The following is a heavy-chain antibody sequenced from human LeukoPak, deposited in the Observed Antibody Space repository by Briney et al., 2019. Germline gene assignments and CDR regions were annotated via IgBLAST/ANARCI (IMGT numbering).Heavy chain of an antibody. J-gene: IGHJ3*02. CDR3: ARGLGDGFDI. D-gene: IGHD7-27*01. CDR1: GFTFRSYD. CDR2: IGTAGDQ. V-gene: IGHV3-13*05. Sequence: GGSLRLSCAASGFTFRSYDMHWVRQPTGKGLEWVSCIGTAGDQWYPGSVKGRLTISRENGKNSFYLQMNSLTAGDTAVYYCARGLGDGFDIWGQGTMVTVSS.